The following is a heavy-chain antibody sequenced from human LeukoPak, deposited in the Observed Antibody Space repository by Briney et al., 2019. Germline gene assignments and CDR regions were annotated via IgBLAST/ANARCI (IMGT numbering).Heavy chain of an antibody. J-gene: IGHJ4*02. Sequence: PSETLSLTCAVYGGSFSGYYWSWIRQPPGKGLEWIGEINHSGSTNYNPSLKSRVTISVDTSKNQFSLKLSSVTAADTAVYYCARGLNGDYEVDYWGQGTLVTVSS. CDR2: INHSGST. D-gene: IGHD4-17*01. CDR3: ARGLNGDYEVDY. CDR1: GGSFSGYY. V-gene: IGHV4-34*01.